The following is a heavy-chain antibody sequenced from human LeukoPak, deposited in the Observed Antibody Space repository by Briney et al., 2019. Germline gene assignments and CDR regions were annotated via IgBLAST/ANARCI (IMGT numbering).Heavy chain of an antibody. D-gene: IGHD2-8*01. CDR1: GFTFSSYA. CDR3: ARDQPQYCTNGVCYRSGSFDY. CDR2: ISYDGSNK. Sequence: GRSLRLSCAASGFTFSSYAMHWVRQAPGKGLEWVAVISYDGSNKYYADSVKGRFTISRDNSKNTLYLQMNSLRAEDTAVYYCARDQPQYCTNGVCYRSGSFDYWGQGTLVTVSS. J-gene: IGHJ4*02. V-gene: IGHV3-30-3*01.